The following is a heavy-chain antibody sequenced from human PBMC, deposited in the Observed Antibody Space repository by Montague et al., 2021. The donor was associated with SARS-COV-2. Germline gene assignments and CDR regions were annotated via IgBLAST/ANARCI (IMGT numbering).Heavy chain of an antibody. CDR1: GGSISSGGYY. J-gene: IGHJ4*02. D-gene: IGHD3-22*01. CDR2: IYYSGST. Sequence: SETLSLTCTVSGGSISSGGYYWSWIRQHPGKGLEWIGYIYYSGSTYYNPSLKSRVTISVDTPKNQFSLKLSSVTAADTAVYYCARQVGTMIVVVIIKLRYYFDYWGQGTLVTVSS. CDR3: ARQVGTMIVVVIIKLRYYFDY. V-gene: IGHV4-39*01.